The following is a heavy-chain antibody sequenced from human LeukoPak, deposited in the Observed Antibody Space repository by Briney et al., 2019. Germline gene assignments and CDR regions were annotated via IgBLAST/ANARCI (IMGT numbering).Heavy chain of an antibody. D-gene: IGHD3-22*01. J-gene: IGHJ3*02. CDR1: GFTFSSYA. CDR3: AGGDRRGYYDSSGYLHAFNI. CDR2: IRGSGGST. V-gene: IGHV3-23*01. Sequence: GSLRLSCAASGFTFSSYAMSWVRQAPGKGLEWVSAIRGSGGSTYHTASVKGRFTISRDNSKNTLYLQMNGLRAEDTAVYYCAGGDRRGYYDSSGYLHAFNIWGQGTMVTVSS.